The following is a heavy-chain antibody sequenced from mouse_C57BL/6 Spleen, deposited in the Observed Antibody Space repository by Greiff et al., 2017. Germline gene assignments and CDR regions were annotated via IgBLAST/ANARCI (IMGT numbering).Heavy chain of an antibody. CDR3: ARNCEYYGNSHYFDD. CDR2: IWTGGGT. V-gene: IGHV2-9-1*01. CDR1: GFSLTSYA. Sequence: VQLQESGPGLVAPSQSLSIPCTVSGFSLTSYAISWVRQPPGKSLEWLGVIWTGGGTYYTSALKSRLSISKDKSKSQVFLKMNSLQTNDKDRDDCARNCEYYGNSHYFDDWGQGTTLTVSA. J-gene: IGHJ2*01. D-gene: IGHD1-1*01.